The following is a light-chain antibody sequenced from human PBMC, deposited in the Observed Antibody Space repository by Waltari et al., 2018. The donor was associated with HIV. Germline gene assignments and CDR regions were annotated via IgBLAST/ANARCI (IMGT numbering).Light chain of an antibody. CDR3: SSYTSSSTKV. J-gene: IGLJ1*01. CDR2: DVS. Sequence: QSALTQPPSVSGSPGHSITLSCTGTSRDDGGYNYVSWYQQHPGKVPKLMIYDVSNRPSGVSNRFSGSKSGNTASLTISGLQAEDEADYYCSSYTSSSTKVFGTGTKVTVL. CDR1: SRDDGGYNY. V-gene: IGLV2-14*03.